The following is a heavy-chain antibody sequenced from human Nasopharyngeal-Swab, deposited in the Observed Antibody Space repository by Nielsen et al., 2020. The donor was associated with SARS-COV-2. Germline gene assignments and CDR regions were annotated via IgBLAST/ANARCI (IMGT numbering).Heavy chain of an antibody. CDR1: GFTFSDYY. V-gene: IGHV3-11*04. J-gene: IGHJ4*02. D-gene: IGHD6-13*01. CDR3: ATSDIAAAADY. Sequence: GESLKISCAASGFTFSDYYMSWIRQAPGKGLEWVSHISSSGSTIYYADSVKGRFTISRDNAKNSLYLQMNSLRAEDTAVYYCATSDIAAAADYWGQGTLVTVSS. CDR2: ISSSGSTI.